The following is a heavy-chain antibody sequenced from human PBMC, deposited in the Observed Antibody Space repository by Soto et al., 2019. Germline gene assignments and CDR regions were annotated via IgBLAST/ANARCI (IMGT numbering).Heavy chain of an antibody. V-gene: IGHV3-64D*06. D-gene: IGHD3-10*01. CDR3: AKTRIAIRGLMGYYYGMDV. CDR1: GFTFSNCA. Sequence: PSGSLRLACSASGFTFSNCAMHWVRKAQGKGLEYVSAISTNGGSAYYVDSVKARLTISRDNSKNILHLQMSSLRAEDTALYYCAKTRIAIRGLMGYYYGMDVWGQGTTVTVSS. CDR2: ISTNGGSA. J-gene: IGHJ6*02.